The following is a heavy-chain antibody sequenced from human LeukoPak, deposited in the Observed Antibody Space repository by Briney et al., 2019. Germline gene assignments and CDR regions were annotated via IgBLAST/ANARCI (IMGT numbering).Heavy chain of an antibody. V-gene: IGHV3-30*18. Sequence: PGGSLRLSCAASGFTFSSYGMHWVRQAPGKGLEWVAVISYDGSNKYYADSVKGRFTISRDNSKNTLYLQMNSLRAEDTAVYYCAKAPSTGIAVDWGQGTLVTVSS. J-gene: IGHJ4*02. D-gene: IGHD6-19*01. CDR1: GFTFSSYG. CDR2: ISYDGSNK. CDR3: AKAPSTGIAVD.